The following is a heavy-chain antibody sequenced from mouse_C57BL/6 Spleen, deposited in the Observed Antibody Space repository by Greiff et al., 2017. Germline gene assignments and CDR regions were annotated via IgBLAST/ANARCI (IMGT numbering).Heavy chain of an antibody. CDR1: GYSITSGYY. V-gene: IGHV3-6*01. Sequence: DVQLQESGPGLVKPSQSLSLTCSVTGYSITSGYYWNWIRQFPGNKLEWMGYISYDGSNNYNPSLKNRISITRDTSKNQFFLKLNSVTTEDTATYYCARPPYYYGSSYDAMDYWGQGTSVTVSS. D-gene: IGHD1-1*01. CDR3: ARPPYYYGSSYDAMDY. CDR2: ISYDGSN. J-gene: IGHJ4*01.